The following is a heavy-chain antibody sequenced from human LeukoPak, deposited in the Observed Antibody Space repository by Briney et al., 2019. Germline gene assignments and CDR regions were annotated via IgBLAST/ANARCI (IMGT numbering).Heavy chain of an antibody. CDR1: GGSFSGYY. D-gene: IGHD4-11*01. J-gene: IGHJ3*02. Sequence: TSETLSLTCAVYGGSFSGYYWSWIRQPPGKGLEWIGEINHSGSTNYNPSLKSRVTISVDTSKNQFSLRLSSVTAADTAVYYCATWVTVIYAFDIWGQGTMVTVSS. V-gene: IGHV4-34*01. CDR3: ATWVTVIYAFDI. CDR2: INHSGST.